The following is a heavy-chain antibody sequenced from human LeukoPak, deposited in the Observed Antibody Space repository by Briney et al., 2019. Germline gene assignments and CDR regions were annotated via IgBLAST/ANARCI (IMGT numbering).Heavy chain of an antibody. CDR1: GFTFSSYE. Sequence: PGGSLRLSCAASGFTFSSYEMNWVRQAPGKGLEWVSYISSSGSTIYYADSVKGRFTISRDNAKNSLYLQIDNLRVEDTAVYFCAKDFGFGEDYWGKGTMGPFSS. CDR2: ISSSGSTI. CDR3: AKDFGFGEDY. J-gene: IGHJ4*02. V-gene: IGHV3-48*03. D-gene: IGHD3-10*01.